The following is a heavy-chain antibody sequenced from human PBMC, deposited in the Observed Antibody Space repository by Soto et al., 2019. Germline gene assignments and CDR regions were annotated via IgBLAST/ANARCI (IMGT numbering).Heavy chain of an antibody. CDR2: MNPNSGNT. V-gene: IGHV1-8*01. CDR1: GYTFTSYD. D-gene: IGHD3-22*01. J-gene: IGHJ4*02. CDR3: ARGAYYYDSSGPDFDY. Sequence: QVQLVQSGAEVKKPGASVKVSCKASGYTFTSYDINWVRQATGQGLEWMGWMNPNSGNTGYAQKFQGRVTMTRNTAISTADMELSSLRSEDTAVYYCARGAYYYDSSGPDFDYWGQGTLVTVSS.